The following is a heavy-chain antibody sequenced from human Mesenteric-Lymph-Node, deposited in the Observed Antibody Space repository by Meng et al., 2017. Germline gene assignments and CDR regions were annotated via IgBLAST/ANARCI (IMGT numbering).Heavy chain of an antibody. CDR2: INPSGGST. CDR3: ARDAGQLWLLVY. Sequence: QVQLGQFGAEVKRPGASRRLSCTASGSTFTSYYMHWVRQAPGQGLEWMGIINPSGGSTSYAQKFQGRVTLTRDTSTSTAYMELSSLRSEDTAVYYCARDAGQLWLLVYWGQGTLVTVSS. V-gene: IGHV1-46*01. D-gene: IGHD5-18*01. CDR1: GSTFTSYY. J-gene: IGHJ4*02.